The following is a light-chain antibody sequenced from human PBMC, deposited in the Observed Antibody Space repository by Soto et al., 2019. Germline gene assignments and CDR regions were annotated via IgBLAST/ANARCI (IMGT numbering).Light chain of an antibody. CDR1: QSISSY. J-gene: IGKJ1*01. CDR2: AAS. Sequence: DIQMTQSPSSLSASVGDRVTITCRASQSISSYLNWYQQKPGKAPKLLIYAASSLQSGVPSRFSGSRSGPDFTLTISSLQPEDFATYDGQQSYSSPPTFGQGTKVDIK. CDR3: QQSYSSPPT. V-gene: IGKV1-39*01.